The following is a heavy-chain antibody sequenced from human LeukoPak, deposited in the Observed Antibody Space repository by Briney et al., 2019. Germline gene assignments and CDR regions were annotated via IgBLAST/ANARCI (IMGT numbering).Heavy chain of an antibody. CDR1: GFIFSNYG. CDR3: ARDREMVRGIIRSTFDF. Sequence: PGGSLRLSCAASGFIFSNYGMNWVRQAPGKGLEWVSSISSNSDYIDYADSVKGRFTISRDKAKNSVYLQMNSLRAEDTAVYYCARDREMVRGIIRSTFDFWGQGTLVTVSS. D-gene: IGHD3-10*01. CDR2: ISSNSDYI. J-gene: IGHJ4*02. V-gene: IGHV3-21*01.